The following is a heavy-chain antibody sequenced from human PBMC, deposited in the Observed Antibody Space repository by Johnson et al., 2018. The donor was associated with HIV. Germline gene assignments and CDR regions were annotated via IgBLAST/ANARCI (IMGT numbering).Heavy chain of an antibody. V-gene: IGHV3-30*14. Sequence: QVQLVESGGGVVQPGGSLRLSCAASGFTFSSYAMHWVRQAPGKGLEWVAVIYTADNRNYADSVKGRFSISRDNSKNTVYLQMHSLRPEDTAVYYCATIWPGNFAFDIWGQGTVVTVSS. J-gene: IGHJ3*02. CDR3: ATIWPGNFAFDI. D-gene: IGHD2-2*02. CDR1: GFTFSSYA. CDR2: IYTADNR.